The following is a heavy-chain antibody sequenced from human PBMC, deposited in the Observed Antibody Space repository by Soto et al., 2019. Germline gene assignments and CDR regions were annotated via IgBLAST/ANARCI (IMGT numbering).Heavy chain of an antibody. Sequence: QVQLVQSGAEVKKPGSSVKVSCKASGGTFSSYAFSWVRQAPGQGLEWMGGIIPVFGATNYAQTFQGRVTITADASTSTAYMELSSLRSEDTAVYYCVGSPEWSYALSQLVITTFAFYWGQGTLVTVSP. CDR3: VGSPEWSYALSQLVITTFAFY. D-gene: IGHD3-22*01. V-gene: IGHV1-69*01. J-gene: IGHJ4*02. CDR2: IIPVFGAT. CDR1: GGTFSSYA.